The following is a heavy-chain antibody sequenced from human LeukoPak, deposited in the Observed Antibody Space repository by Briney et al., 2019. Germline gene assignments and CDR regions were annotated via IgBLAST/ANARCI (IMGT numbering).Heavy chain of an antibody. CDR1: GYTFTSYY. Sequence: ASVKASCKASGYTFTSYYMHWVRQAPGQGLEWMGIINPSGGSTSYAQKFQGRVTMTRDTSTSTVYMELGSLRSEDTAVYYCARGGGSGSYYPHYYYYYMDVWGKGTTVTISS. CDR3: ARGGGSGSYYPHYYYYYMDV. D-gene: IGHD3-10*01. CDR2: INPSGGST. V-gene: IGHV1-46*01. J-gene: IGHJ6*03.